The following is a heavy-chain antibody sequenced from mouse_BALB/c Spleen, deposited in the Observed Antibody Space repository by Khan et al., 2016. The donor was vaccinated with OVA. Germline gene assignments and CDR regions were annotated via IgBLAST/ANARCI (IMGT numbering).Heavy chain of an antibody. CDR3: ARSVTITTVVATDFDY. V-gene: IGHV3-2*02. D-gene: IGHD1-1*01. Sequence: EVQLQESGPGLVKPSQSLSLTCTVTGYSITSDYAWNWIRQFPGNKLEWMGYIKYSGSTSYNPSLKSRISITRDTSKNQFFLQLNSVTTEDTATYYCARSVTITTVVATDFDYWGQGTTLTVSS. CDR1: GYSITSDYA. CDR2: IKYSGST. J-gene: IGHJ2*01.